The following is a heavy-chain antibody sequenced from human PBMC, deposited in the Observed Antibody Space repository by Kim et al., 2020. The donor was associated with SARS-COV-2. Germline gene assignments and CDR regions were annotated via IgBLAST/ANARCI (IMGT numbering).Heavy chain of an antibody. Sequence: SRVTISVDTSKNQFSLKLSSVTAADTAVYYCARTYYDILTGYYSLLFDYWGQGTLVTVSS. D-gene: IGHD3-9*01. V-gene: IGHV4-34*01. J-gene: IGHJ4*02. CDR3: ARTYYDILTGYYSLLFDY.